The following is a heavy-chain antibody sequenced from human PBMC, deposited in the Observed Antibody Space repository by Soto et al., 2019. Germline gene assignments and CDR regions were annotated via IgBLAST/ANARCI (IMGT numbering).Heavy chain of an antibody. Sequence: QVHLQQWGAGLLRPSETLSLTCAFYGGSFDDFYWIWVRQSPGKGLEWIGEISHDGGTNYSPSLAIRISISADTSKNQFSLHLKSITAADTGLYYCARGQLVWYGDLTPYYRDMDVWGQGTTVTVSS. CDR1: GGSFDDFY. J-gene: IGHJ6*02. V-gene: IGHV4-34*02. D-gene: IGHD3-10*01. CDR2: ISHDGGT. CDR3: ARGQLVWYGDLTPYYRDMDV.